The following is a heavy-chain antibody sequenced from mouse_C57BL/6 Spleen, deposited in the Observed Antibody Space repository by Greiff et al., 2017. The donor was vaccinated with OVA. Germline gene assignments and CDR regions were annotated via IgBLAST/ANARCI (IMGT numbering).Heavy chain of an antibody. V-gene: IGHV1-5*01. CDR3: ARGDYDYDPFAC. D-gene: IGHD2-4*01. Sequence: DVKLQESGTVLARPGASVKMSCKTSGYTFTSYWMHWVKQRPGQGLEWIGAIYPGNSDTSYNQKFKGTAKLTPVTSARTACMELSRLTDVDSGVSYCARGDYDYDPFACWGQGTLVTVA. J-gene: IGHJ3*01. CDR2: IYPGNSDT. CDR1: GYTFTSYW.